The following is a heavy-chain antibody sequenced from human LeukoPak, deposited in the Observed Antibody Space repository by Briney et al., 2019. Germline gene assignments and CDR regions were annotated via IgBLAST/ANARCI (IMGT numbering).Heavy chain of an antibody. CDR2: MNEDGSTK. Sequence: GGSLRHSCAASGFTFSSSWMTWVRQAPGKGLEWVANMNEDGSTKNYVDSVKGRFTISRDNAQNSLFLQINSLRAEDTAVYYCARDYASNALDIWGQGTMVTVSS. V-gene: IGHV3-7*01. D-gene: IGHD2-2*01. J-gene: IGHJ3*02. CDR3: ARDYASNALDI. CDR1: GFTFSSSW.